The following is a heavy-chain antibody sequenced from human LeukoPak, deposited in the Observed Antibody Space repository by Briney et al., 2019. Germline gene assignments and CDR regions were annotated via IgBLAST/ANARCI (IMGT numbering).Heavy chain of an antibody. Sequence: SVKVSCKASGYTFTSYAISWVRQAPGQGLEWMGGIIPIFGTANYAQKFQGRVTITADESTSTAYMELSSLRSEDTAVYYCARADYDDGDYYFDYWGQGTLVTVSS. V-gene: IGHV1-69*13. CDR3: ARADYDDGDYYFDY. J-gene: IGHJ4*02. D-gene: IGHD3-16*01. CDR2: IIPIFGTA. CDR1: GYTFTSYA.